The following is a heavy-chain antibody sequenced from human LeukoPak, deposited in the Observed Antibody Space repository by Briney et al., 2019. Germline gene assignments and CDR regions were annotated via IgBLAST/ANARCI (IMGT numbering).Heavy chain of an antibody. Sequence: PGGSLRLSCAASGFTFSSYSMNWVRQAPGKGLEGVSYISSSSSTIYYADSVKGRFTISRDNAKNSLYLKMNSLRAEDTAVYYCARDGCSSTSCPAPLYYYYGMDVWGQGTTVTVSS. CDR2: ISSSSSTI. D-gene: IGHD2-2*01. CDR3: ARDGCSSTSCPAPLYYYYGMDV. J-gene: IGHJ6*02. CDR1: GFTFSSYS. V-gene: IGHV3-48*04.